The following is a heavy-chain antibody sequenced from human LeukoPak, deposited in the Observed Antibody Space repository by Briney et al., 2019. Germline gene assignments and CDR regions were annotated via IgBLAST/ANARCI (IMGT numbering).Heavy chain of an antibody. J-gene: IGHJ4*02. D-gene: IGHD5-18*01. CDR3: ASGYVDTAGEDYFDY. CDR2: IGTAGDT. Sequence: GGSLRLSCAASGFTFSSYDMHWVRQATGKGLEWVSAIGTAGDTYYPGPVKGRFTIYRENAKNSLYLQMNSLRAGDTPVYYCASGYVDTAGEDYFDYWRQGPLVTVSS. V-gene: IGHV3-13*01. CDR1: GFTFSSYD.